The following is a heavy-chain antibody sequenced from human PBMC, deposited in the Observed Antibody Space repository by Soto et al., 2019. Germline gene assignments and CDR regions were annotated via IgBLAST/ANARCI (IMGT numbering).Heavy chain of an antibody. CDR2: IYYSGST. J-gene: IGHJ5*02. D-gene: IGHD5-18*01. CDR1: GGSISSYY. Sequence: SETLSLTCTVSGGSISSYYWSWIRQPPGKGLEWIGYIYYSGSTNYNPSLKSRVTISVDTSKNQFSLKLSSVTAADTAVYYCARDLGYSYGYGFDPWGQGXLVTVYS. V-gene: IGHV4-59*01. CDR3: ARDLGYSYGYGFDP.